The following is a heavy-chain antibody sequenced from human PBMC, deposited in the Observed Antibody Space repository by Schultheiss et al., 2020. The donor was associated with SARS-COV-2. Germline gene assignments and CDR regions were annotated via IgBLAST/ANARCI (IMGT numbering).Heavy chain of an antibody. CDR1: GGTFSSYA. Sequence: SVKVSCKASGGTFSSYAISWVRQAPGQGLEWMGRIIPILGIANYAQKFQGRVTITADKSTSTAYMELRSLRSDDTAVYYCARHRTYYDFWSGYFARGHFDYWGQGTLVTVSS. J-gene: IGHJ4*02. V-gene: IGHV1-69*04. CDR2: IIPILGIA. CDR3: ARHRTYYDFWSGYFARGHFDY. D-gene: IGHD3-3*01.